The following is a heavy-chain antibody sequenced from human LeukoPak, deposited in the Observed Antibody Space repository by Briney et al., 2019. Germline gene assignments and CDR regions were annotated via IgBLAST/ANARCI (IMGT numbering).Heavy chain of an antibody. D-gene: IGHD4-23*01. Sequence: ASVKVSCKASGYTFTSYGISWVRQAPGQGLEWMGWITSYNGNTNYAPQLQGRVTMTTDTSTTTAYMELRSLRSDDTSVYYCAREDGGTSGDYWGQGTLVTVSS. CDR2: ITSYNGNT. CDR3: AREDGGTSGDY. CDR1: GYTFTSYG. V-gene: IGHV1-18*01. J-gene: IGHJ4*02.